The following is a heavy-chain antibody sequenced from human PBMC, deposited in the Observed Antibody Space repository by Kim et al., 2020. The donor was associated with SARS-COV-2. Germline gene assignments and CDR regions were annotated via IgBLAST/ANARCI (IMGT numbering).Heavy chain of an antibody. CDR1: GFTFSRYA. CDR3: ARGFTTSATFDL. J-gene: IGHJ4*02. CDR2: ISFGGSDK. V-gene: IGHV3-30*04. D-gene: IGHD2-2*01. Sequence: GGSLRLSCTSSGFTFSRYAMHWVRQAPGKGLEWVAIISFGGSDKSYADSVKGRFTISRDNSKNTVFLQMNSLKPEDTGFYYFARGFTTSATFDLWGQGTL.